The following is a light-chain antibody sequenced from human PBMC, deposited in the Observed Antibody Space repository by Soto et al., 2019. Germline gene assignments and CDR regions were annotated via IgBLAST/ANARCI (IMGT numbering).Light chain of an antibody. CDR1: SSDVGGYND. CDR3: SSYTSSSPLV. V-gene: IGLV2-14*01. CDR2: DVS. Sequence: QSVLTQPASVSGSPGQSITISCTGTSSDVGGYNDVSWYQQHPGKAPKLMIYDVSNRPSGVSNRFSGSKSGNTASLTISGLQAEDEADYYCSSYTSSSPLVFGGGTKVTVL. J-gene: IGLJ2*01.